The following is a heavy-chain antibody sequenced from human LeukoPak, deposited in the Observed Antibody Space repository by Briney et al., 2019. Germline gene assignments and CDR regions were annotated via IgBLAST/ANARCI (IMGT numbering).Heavy chain of an antibody. J-gene: IGHJ5*02. CDR3: ARLYGSGSNWFDP. D-gene: IGHD3-10*01. CDR2: IYYAGST. Sequence: SETLSLTCGVSGGSISSYYWAWIRQAPGKGLEWIGYIYYAGSTNYNPSLKSRVTISVDTSKNQFSLKLSSVTAADTTVYYCARLYGSGSNWFDPWGQGTLVTVSS. V-gene: IGHV4-59*08. CDR1: GGSISSYY.